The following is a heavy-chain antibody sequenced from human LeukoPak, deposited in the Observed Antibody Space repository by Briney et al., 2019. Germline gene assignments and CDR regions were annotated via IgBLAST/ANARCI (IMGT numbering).Heavy chain of an antibody. CDR1: GFTFSSYA. Sequence: GSLRLSCAASGFTFSSYAMSWIRQPPGKGLEWIGEINHSGSTNYNPSLKSRVTISVDTSKNQFSLKLSSVTAADTAVYYCARGSPYYYDSSGYDYWGQGTLVTVSS. V-gene: IGHV4-34*01. CDR3: ARGSPYYYDSSGYDY. CDR2: INHSGST. D-gene: IGHD3-22*01. J-gene: IGHJ4*02.